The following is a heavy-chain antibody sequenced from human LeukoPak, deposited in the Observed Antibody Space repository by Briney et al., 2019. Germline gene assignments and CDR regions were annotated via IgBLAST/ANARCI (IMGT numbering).Heavy chain of an antibody. V-gene: IGHV3-30-3*01. D-gene: IGHD5-18*01. J-gene: IGHJ4*02. CDR1: GFTFRSYT. CDR2: ISYDGNDK. Sequence: PGGSLRLSCAASGFTFRSYTMHWVRQAPGKGLEWVAIISYDGNDKYYTDSVKGRFTISRDKSKNTLYLQMNSLRAEDTAVYYCARDRDTAMGLWGQGTLVTVSS. CDR3: ARDRDTAMGL.